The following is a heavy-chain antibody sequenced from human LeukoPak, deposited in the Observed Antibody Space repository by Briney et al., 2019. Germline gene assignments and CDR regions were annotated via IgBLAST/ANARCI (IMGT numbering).Heavy chain of an antibody. J-gene: IGHJ4*02. CDR3: AKGGGVVTRHFDY. V-gene: IGHV3-23*01. CDR2: IRSNGATT. D-gene: IGHD3-10*01. Sequence: PGGSLRLSCAASGFTFSTSAMSWVRQAPGKGLEWVSGIRSNGATTEYADSVKGRFTISRDNSKNTLYLQMNSLRAEDTAVYYCAKGGGVVTRHFDYWGQGTLVIVSS. CDR1: GFTFSTSA.